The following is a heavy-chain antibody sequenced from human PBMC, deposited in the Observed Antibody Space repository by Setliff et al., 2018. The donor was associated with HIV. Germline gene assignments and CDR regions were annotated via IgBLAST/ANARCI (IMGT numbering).Heavy chain of an antibody. CDR2: ISAYNGNT. CDR1: GYTFTSYG. J-gene: IGHJ6*03. Sequence: ASVKVSCKASGYTFTSYGISWVRQAPGQGLEWMGWISAYNGNTNYAQTLQGRVTMTTDTSTSTAYMELRSLKTEDTAVYYCARGRLLWSGSYYYYYMDVWGKGTTVTVSS. V-gene: IGHV1-18*01. CDR3: ARGRLLWSGSYYYYYMDV. D-gene: IGHD3-10*01.